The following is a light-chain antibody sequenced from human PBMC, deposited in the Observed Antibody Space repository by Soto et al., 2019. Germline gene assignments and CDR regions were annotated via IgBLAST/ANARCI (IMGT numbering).Light chain of an antibody. CDR2: HAS. Sequence: IQLTQSPSTLPASVGDRVTLTCRASQSISNWLAWYQQKPGTAPKLLIYHASILETAVPSRFSGNGSGTEFTLTISSLQPGDFATYYCQQYMTYSFRRGSRVEIK. V-gene: IGKV1-5*01. CDR3: QQYMTYS. J-gene: IGKJ1*01. CDR1: QSISNW.